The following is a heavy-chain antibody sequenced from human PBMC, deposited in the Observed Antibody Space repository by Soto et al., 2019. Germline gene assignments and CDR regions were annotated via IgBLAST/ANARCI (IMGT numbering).Heavy chain of an antibody. V-gene: IGHV4-4*07. CDR2: IYTSGST. CDR3: ARDYYYGSGSYYNPRVNYYGMAG. CDR1: GGSISSYY. D-gene: IGHD3-10*01. Sequence: QVQLQESGPGLVKPSETLSLTCTVSGGSISSYYWSWIRQPPGKGLEWIGRIYTSGSTTYNPSLKSRVTMSVDTSKTQFSLKRSSVTAADPAVYYCARDYYYGSGSYYNPRVNYYGMAGWGRATTVTVAS. J-gene: IGHJ6*02.